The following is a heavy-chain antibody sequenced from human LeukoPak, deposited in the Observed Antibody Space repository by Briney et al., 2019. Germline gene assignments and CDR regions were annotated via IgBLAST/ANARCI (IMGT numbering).Heavy chain of an antibody. CDR3: ASLRFSAAYYADY. CDR2: ISYDGRST. D-gene: IGHD1-26*01. CDR1: GFTFRNYG. Sequence: GGSLRLSCAASGFTFRNYGMHWVRQAPGKGLEWVAIISYDGRSTFYADSVKGRFTISRDNSKNTLFLQMNSLRAEDTAMYYCASLRFSAAYYADYWGQGTLVTVSS. V-gene: IGHV3-30*03. J-gene: IGHJ4*02.